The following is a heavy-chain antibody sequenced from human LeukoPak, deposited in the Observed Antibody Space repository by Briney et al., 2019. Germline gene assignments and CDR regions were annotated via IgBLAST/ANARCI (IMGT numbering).Heavy chain of an antibody. J-gene: IGHJ5*02. D-gene: IGHD2-21*01. CDR2: IIPIFGTA. Sequence: SVKVSCKASGGTFSSYAISWVRQAPGQWLEWMGGIIPIFGTANYAQKFQGGVTIATDESTSTAYMELSSLRSEDTAAYYCAYCGGDCYLNWFDPWGQGTLVTVSS. CDR1: GGTFSSYA. CDR3: AYCGGDCYLNWFDP. V-gene: IGHV1-69*05.